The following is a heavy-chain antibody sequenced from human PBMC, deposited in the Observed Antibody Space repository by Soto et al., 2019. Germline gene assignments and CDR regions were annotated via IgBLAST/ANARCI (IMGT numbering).Heavy chain of an antibody. J-gene: IGHJ4*02. CDR3: ASAGQYSERSGYAN. D-gene: IGHD3-22*01. CDR2: ISAYNGNT. CDR1: GYSFATSG. V-gene: IGHV1-18*01. Sequence: QVKLVQSGTEVKQPGASMKVSCKASGYSFATSGISWVRQAPGQGLGGRGWISAYNGNTNYDHKLQDRVNLTTATSTRTAYLELRNLRSDDTAVYYLASAGQYSERSGYANWGQGTLVAVSS.